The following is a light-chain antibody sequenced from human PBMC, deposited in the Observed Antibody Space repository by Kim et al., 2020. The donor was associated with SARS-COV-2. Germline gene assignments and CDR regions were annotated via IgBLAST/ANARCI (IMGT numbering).Light chain of an antibody. CDR2: FDS. Sequence: TENTSTISCGGSNIGNKKVHWYQQQPGQAPVLVIYFDSDRPSVIPHRSSGYNSGDAAPLTISRVEAGDAADYYSQVWDSSIDHYIFGPGTKVTVL. J-gene: IGLJ1*01. V-gene: IGLV3-21*04. CDR1: NIGNKK. CDR3: QVWDSSIDHYI.